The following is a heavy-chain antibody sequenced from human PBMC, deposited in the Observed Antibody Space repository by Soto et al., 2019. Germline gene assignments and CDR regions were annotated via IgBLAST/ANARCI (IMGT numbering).Heavy chain of an antibody. Sequence: ASVKVSCKASGGTFSSYAISWVRQAPGQGLEWMGGIIPILGTANYAQKFQGRVTITADESTSTAYMELSSLRSEDTAVYYCARDRRFLEWSYGMDVRGQGTTVTGSS. CDR3: ARDRRFLEWSYGMDV. V-gene: IGHV1-69*13. CDR1: GGTFSSYA. CDR2: IIPILGTA. J-gene: IGHJ6*02. D-gene: IGHD3-3*01.